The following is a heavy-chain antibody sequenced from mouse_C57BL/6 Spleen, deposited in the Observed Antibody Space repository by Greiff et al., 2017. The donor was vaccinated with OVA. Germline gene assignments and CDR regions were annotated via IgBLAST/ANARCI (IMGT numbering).Heavy chain of an antibody. CDR1: GYTFTEYT. CDR2: FYPGSGSI. D-gene: IGHD1-1*01. Sequence: VQLQQPGAELVKPGASVKLSCKASGYTFTEYTIHWVKQRSGQGLEWIGWFYPGSGSIKYNEKFKDKATLTADKSSSTVYMELSRLTSEDSAVYCCARHEEVITTVVEGYFDVWGTGTTVTVSS. CDR3: ARHEEVITTVVEGYFDV. V-gene: IGHV1-62-2*01. J-gene: IGHJ1*03.